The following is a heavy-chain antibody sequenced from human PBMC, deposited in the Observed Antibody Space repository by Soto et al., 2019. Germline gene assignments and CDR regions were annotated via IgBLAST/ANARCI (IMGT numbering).Heavy chain of an antibody. CDR1: GFTVSSNS. CDR3: ARHTVTTEIDAFDM. CDR2: IYSGGST. D-gene: IGHD4-17*01. J-gene: IGHJ3*02. V-gene: IGHV3-53*01. Sequence: PXGSLRLSCAASGFTVSSNSMSWVRQAPGKGLEWVSVIYSGGSTYYADSVKGRFTISRDNSKNTLYLQMNSLRAEDTAVYYCARHTVTTEIDAFDMWGQGTMVTVSS.